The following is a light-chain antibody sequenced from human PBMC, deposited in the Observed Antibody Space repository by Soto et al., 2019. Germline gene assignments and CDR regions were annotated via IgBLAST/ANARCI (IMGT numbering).Light chain of an antibody. J-gene: IGKJ5*01. CDR1: QGIRSY. CDR2: AAS. CDR3: QHLNSYPQST. V-gene: IGKV1-9*01. Sequence: IQLTQFPSSLSASVGDRVTITCRASQGIRSYLAWYQQKPGKAPKLLIYAASTLESGVPSRFSGSGSGTDFSLTISSLQPQDSATYYCQHLNSYPQSTFGQGTRLEIK.